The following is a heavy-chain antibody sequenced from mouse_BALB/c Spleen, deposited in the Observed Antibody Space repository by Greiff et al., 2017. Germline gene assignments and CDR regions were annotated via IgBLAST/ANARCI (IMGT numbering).Heavy chain of an antibody. V-gene: IGHV3-6*02. CDR1: GYSITSGYY. D-gene: IGHD2-1*01. CDR3: ARDGKGNAMDY. CDR2: ISYDGSN. Sequence: EVQVVESGPGLVKPSQSLSLTCSVTGYSITSGYYWNWIRQFPGNKLEWMGYISYDGSNNYNPSLKNRISITRDTSKNQFFLKLNSVTTEDTATYYCARDGKGNAMDYWGQGTSVTVSS. J-gene: IGHJ4*01.